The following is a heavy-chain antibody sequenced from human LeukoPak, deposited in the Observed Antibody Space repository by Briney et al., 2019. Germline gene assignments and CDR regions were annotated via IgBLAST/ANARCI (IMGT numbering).Heavy chain of an antibody. CDR3: AHSSYSSSWLSDY. Sequence: GGSLRLSCAASGFTFSSYSMNWVRQAPGKGLEWVSSISSSSSYIYYADSVKGRFTISRDNAKNSLYLQMNSLRAEDTAVYYCAHSSYSSSWLSDYWGQGTLVTVSS. J-gene: IGHJ4*02. CDR1: GFTFSSYS. CDR2: ISSSSSYI. D-gene: IGHD6-13*01. V-gene: IGHV3-21*01.